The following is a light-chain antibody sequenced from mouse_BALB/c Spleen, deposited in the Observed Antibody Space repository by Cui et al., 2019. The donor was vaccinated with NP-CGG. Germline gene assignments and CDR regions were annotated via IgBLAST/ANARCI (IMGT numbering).Light chain of an antibody. Sequence: QAVVTQESALTTSPGETFTPTCRSSTGAVTTSNYANWVQEKPDHLFTGLIGGTNNRSPGVPARFSGSLIGDKAALTITGAQTEDEAIFFCALWYSNHWVFGGGTKLTVL. CDR3: ALWYSNHWV. J-gene: IGLJ1*01. V-gene: IGLV1*01. CDR1: TGAVTTSNY. CDR2: GTN.